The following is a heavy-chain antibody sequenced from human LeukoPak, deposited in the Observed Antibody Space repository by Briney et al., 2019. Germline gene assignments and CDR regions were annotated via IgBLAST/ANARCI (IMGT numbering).Heavy chain of an antibody. CDR2: ISSSSSYI. J-gene: IGHJ3*02. CDR1: GFTFSSYS. CDR3: ARYRSDDFGAFDI. D-gene: IGHD4/OR15-4a*01. V-gene: IGHV3-21*01. Sequence: PGGSLRLSCAASGFTFSSYSMNWVRQAPGKGLEWVSSISSSSSYIYYADSVKGRFTISRDNAKNSLYLQMNSLRAEDTAVYYCARYRSDDFGAFDIWGQGTMVTVSS.